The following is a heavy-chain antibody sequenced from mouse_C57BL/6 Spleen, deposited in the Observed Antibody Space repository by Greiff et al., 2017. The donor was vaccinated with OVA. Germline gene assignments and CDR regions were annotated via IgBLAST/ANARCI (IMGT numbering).Heavy chain of an antibody. CDR3: ARDSPYGNYFAY. CDR1: GYSITSGYY. D-gene: IGHD2-1*01. CDR2: ISYDGSN. J-gene: IGHJ3*01. Sequence: EVQLQESGPGLVKPSQSLSLTCSVTGYSITSGYYWNWIRQFPGNKLEWMGYISYDGSNNYNPSLKNRISITRDTSKNQFFLKLNSVTTEDTATYYCARDSPYGNYFAYWGQGTLVTVSA. V-gene: IGHV3-6*01.